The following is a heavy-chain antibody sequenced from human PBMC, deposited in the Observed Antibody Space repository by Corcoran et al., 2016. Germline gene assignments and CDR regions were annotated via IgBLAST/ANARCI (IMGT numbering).Heavy chain of an antibody. D-gene: IGHD5-18*01. CDR2: IWYDGSNK. J-gene: IGHJ6*02. CDR1: GFTFSSYG. V-gene: IGHV3-33*01. CDR3: AREEIGYSYGRGYYYYYGMDV. Sequence: QVQLVESGGGVVQPGRSLRLSCAASGFTFSSYGMHWVRQAPGKGLEWVAVIWYDGSNKYYADSVKGRFTISRDNSKNTLYLQMNSLRAEDTAVYYCAREEIGYSYGRGYYYYYGMDVWGQGTTVTVSS.